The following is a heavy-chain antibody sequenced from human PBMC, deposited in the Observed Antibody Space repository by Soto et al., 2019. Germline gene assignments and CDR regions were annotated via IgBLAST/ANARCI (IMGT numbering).Heavy chain of an antibody. Sequence: QMQLVQSGPEVKKPGTSVKVSCKASGFTFTSSAVQWVRQARGQRLEWIGWIVVGSGNTNYAQKFQERVTITRDMSXXTXYXXLSSLRSEDTAVYYCAADSRYGYIRLYYYYYGMDVWGQGTTVTVSS. J-gene: IGHJ6*02. CDR2: IVVGSGNT. D-gene: IGHD5-18*01. CDR3: AADSRYGYIRLYYYYYGMDV. V-gene: IGHV1-58*01. CDR1: GFTFTSSA.